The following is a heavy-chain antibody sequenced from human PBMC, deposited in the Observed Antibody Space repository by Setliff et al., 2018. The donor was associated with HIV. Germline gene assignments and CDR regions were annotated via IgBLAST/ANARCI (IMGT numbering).Heavy chain of an antibody. J-gene: IGHJ6*03. Sequence: SETLSLTCTVSGGSINSSTYYWSWIRQPPGKGLEWIGYIYYSGTTKYNPSLKSRVTISVDTSKNQFSLKLSSVTAADTAVYYCASEAWTSYRSSSGYYYYYMDVWGKGTTVTVSS. CDR2: IYYSGTT. V-gene: IGHV4-61*01. CDR1: GGSINSSTYY. D-gene: IGHD6-6*01. CDR3: ASEAWTSYRSSSGYYYYYMDV.